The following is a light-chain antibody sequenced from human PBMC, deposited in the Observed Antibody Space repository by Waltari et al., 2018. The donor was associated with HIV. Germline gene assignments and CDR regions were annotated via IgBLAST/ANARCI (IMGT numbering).Light chain of an antibody. J-gene: IGLJ1*01. CDR1: SSDVGAYNL. CDR2: AVS. V-gene: IGLV2-23*02. CDR3: CSYGSFPRLYV. Sequence: SALTQPTSVSGSPGRSITISCTGTSSDVGAYNLVSWYQQHPDKAPKLIIYAVSKRPSGVSFRFSGTKAGNTASLKILGLHPEDEADYYCCSYGSFPRLYVVGGGTKVTV.